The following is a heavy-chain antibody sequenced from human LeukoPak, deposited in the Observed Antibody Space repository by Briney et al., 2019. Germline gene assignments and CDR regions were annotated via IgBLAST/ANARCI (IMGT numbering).Heavy chain of an antibody. Sequence: LSLTCAVYGGSLSGYYWSWIRQAPGKGLEWISYIIGSSSTIYYADSVKGRFTISRDNAKSSLYLQLNSLRADDTAVYYCARGGISGYRPFYFDYWGQGTLVTVSS. D-gene: IGHD3-22*01. V-gene: IGHV3-11*04. CDR1: GGSLSGYY. J-gene: IGHJ4*02. CDR2: IIGSSSTI. CDR3: ARGGISGYRPFYFDY.